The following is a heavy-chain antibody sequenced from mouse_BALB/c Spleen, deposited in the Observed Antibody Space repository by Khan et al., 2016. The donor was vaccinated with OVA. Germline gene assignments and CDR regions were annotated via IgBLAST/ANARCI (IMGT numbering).Heavy chain of an antibody. D-gene: IGHD4-1*01. Sequence: VQLKQSGPGLVKPSQSLSLTCTVTGYSITSDYAWNWIRQFQGNKLEWMGYISYSGSTTYNPSLKSRISITRDTSKNQFFLQLKSVTTEDTATXYCASELGLYYAMDYWGQGTSVTVSS. CDR2: ISYSGST. J-gene: IGHJ4*01. V-gene: IGHV3-2*02. CDR3: ASELGLYYAMDY. CDR1: GYSITSDYA.